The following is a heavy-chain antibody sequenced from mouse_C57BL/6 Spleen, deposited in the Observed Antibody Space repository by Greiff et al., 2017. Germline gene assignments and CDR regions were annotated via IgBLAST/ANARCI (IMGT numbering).Heavy chain of an antibody. CDR1: GYAFTNYL. CDR2: INPGSGGT. V-gene: IGHV1-54*01. CDR3: ARLRAY. J-gene: IGHJ3*01. Sequence: QVQLKESGAELVRPGTSVKVSCKASGYAFTNYLIEWVKQRPGQGLGWIGVINPGSGGTNYNEKFKGKATLTADKSSSTAYMQLSSLTSEDSAVYFCARLRAYWGQGTLVTVSA.